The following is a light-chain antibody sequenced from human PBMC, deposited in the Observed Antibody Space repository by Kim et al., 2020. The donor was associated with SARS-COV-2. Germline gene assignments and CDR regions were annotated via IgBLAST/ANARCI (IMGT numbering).Light chain of an antibody. CDR1: QSVSSN. J-gene: IGKJ4*01. Sequence: EIVMTQSPATLSVSPGERATLSCRAGQSVSSNLAWYQQKPGQAPRLLIYGASSRAIGIPDRFSGSGSGTEFTLTISSLQSEDFAVYYCQQYNNWPLTFGGGTKVDIK. CDR2: GAS. V-gene: IGKV3D-15*01. CDR3: QQYNNWPLT.